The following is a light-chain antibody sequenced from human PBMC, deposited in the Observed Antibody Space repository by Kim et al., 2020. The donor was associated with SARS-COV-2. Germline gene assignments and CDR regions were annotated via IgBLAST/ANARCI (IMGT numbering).Light chain of an antibody. V-gene: IGKV1-39*01. Sequence: SESVGDSVTITCRASQSNGNYVRWYQQEPRKAPKLLSYGASSLISGVQSRFSGRGSDTDFALTISTLQPEDFATYFCQQSHTSLYTFGQGTKLEI. CDR2: GAS. CDR1: QSNGNY. CDR3: QQSHTSLYT. J-gene: IGKJ2*01.